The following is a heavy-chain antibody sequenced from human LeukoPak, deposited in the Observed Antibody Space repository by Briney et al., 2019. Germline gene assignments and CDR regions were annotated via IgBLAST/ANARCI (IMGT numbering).Heavy chain of an antibody. J-gene: IGHJ4*02. CDR2: INPSGGST. V-gene: IGHV1-46*01. D-gene: IGHD3-3*01. CDR1: GYTFTSYY. CDR3: ARHIWPYDFWSGYSPPDY. Sequence: ASVKVSCKASGYTFTSYYMHWVRQAPGQGLEWMGIINPSGGSTSYAQKFQGRVTMARDTSTSTVYMELSSLRSEDTAVYYCARHIWPYDFWSGYSPPDYWGQGTLVTVSS.